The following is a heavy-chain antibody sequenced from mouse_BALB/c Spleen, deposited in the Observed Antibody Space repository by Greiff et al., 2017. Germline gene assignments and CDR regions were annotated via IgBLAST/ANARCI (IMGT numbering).Heavy chain of an antibody. CDR1: GYTFTDYN. J-gene: IGHJ4*01. CDR3: ARPDYYGSSHYAMDY. D-gene: IGHD1-1*01. V-gene: IGHV1S29*02. CDR2: IYPYNGGT. Sequence: EVQLQQSGPELVKPGASVKISCKASGYTFTDYNMHWVKQSHGKSLEWIGYIYPYNGGTGYNQKFKSKATLTVDNSSSTAYMELRSLTSEDSAVYYCARPDYYGSSHYAMDYWGQGTSVTVSS.